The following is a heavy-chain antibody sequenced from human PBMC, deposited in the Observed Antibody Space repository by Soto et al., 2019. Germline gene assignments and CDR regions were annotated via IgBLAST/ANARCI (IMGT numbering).Heavy chain of an antibody. D-gene: IGHD5-18*01. Sequence: EVQLVESGGGLVQPGGSLRLSCAASGFVLSSYSMSWVRQAPGKGLEWVSCIGTGTRTRYYADSVKGRFTISRDNGKNSLFLQMNSLRAEDTALYYCARSYSYGFGYWGQGTLVTVSS. CDR3: ARSYSYGFGY. V-gene: IGHV3-48*01. J-gene: IGHJ4*02. CDR2: IGTGTRTR. CDR1: GFVLSSYS.